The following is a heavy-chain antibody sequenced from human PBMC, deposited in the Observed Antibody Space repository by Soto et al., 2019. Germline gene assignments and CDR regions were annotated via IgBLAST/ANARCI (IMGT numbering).Heavy chain of an antibody. CDR1: GFTFRSYA. J-gene: IGHJ4*02. V-gene: IGHV3-23*01. Sequence: GGSLSLSCAASGFTFRSYAMSWVRQAPGKGLEWVSAISGSGGSTYYADSVKGRFTISRDNSKNTLYLQMNSLRAEDTAVYYCAKAVFGVVVAGYFDYWGQGTLVTVS. CDR3: AKAVFGVVVAGYFDY. D-gene: IGHD3-16*01. CDR2: ISGSGGST.